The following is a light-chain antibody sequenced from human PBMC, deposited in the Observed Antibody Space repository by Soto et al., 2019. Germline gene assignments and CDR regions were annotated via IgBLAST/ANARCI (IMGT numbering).Light chain of an antibody. J-gene: IGLJ2*01. CDR2: LDSDGSH. V-gene: IGLV4-69*01. CDR1: SGHSSYA. Sequence: QPVLTQSPSASASLGASVKLTCTLSSGHSSYAIAWHQQQPEKGPRYLMKLDSDGSHTKWDAIPDRFSGSSSGAERYLTISSLQSEDEADYYCQTWGTRIHVVFGGGTQLTVL. CDR3: QTWGTRIHVV.